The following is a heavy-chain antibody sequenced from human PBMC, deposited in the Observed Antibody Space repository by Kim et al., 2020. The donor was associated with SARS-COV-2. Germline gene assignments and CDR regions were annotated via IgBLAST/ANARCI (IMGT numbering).Heavy chain of an antibody. CDR3: ARGGGLAAAASDAFDI. J-gene: IGHJ3*02. CDR1: GFTVSSNY. D-gene: IGHD6-13*01. V-gene: IGHV3-66*01. CDR2: IYSGGSA. Sequence: GGSLRLSCAASGFTVSSNYMSWVRQAPGKGLEWVSVIYSGGSAYYADSVKGRFTISRDNSKNTLYLQMNSLRAEDTAVYYCARGGGLAAAASDAFDIWGQGTMVPVSS.